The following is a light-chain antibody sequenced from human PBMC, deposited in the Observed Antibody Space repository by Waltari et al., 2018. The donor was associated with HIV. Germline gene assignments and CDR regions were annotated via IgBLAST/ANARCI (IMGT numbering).Light chain of an antibody. CDR2: AVA. V-gene: IGLV2-23*02. Sequence: ARAQPAAVSGSPGQSVTIFCEAINHNAVTWYQQYPGKAPRVIMFAVARRVSGISDRFSRYPSADNAYLKFSYLQTEDEADSFCCLFPGYDPPYVFGTGTSVSV. CDR1: EAINHNA. CDR3: CLFPGYDPPYV. J-gene: IGLJ1*01.